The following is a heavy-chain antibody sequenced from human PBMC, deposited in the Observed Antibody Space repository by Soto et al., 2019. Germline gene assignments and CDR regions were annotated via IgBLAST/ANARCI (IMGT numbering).Heavy chain of an antibody. D-gene: IGHD4-17*01. V-gene: IGHV3-33*01. CDR3: ARDPAPYVDYPFDY. Sequence: QVQLVESGGGVVQPGRSLRLSCAASGFTFSSYGMHWVRQAPGKGLEWVAVIWYDGSNTYYADSVKGRVTISRDNSKNTLYLQMNSLRAEDTAVYYCARDPAPYVDYPFDYWGQGTLVTVSS. CDR2: IWYDGSNT. J-gene: IGHJ4*02. CDR1: GFTFSSYG.